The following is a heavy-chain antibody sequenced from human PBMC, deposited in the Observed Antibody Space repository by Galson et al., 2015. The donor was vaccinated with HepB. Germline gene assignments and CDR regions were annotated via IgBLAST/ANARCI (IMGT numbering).Heavy chain of an antibody. CDR2: ISGSGGST. CDR1: GFTFSSYA. Sequence: LRLSCAASGFTFSSYAMSWVRQAPGKGLEWVSAISGSGGSTYYADSVKGRFTISRDNSKNTLYLQMNSLRAEDTAVYYCGGRWLQYVDFDYWGQGTLVTVSS. CDR3: GGRWLQYVDFDY. D-gene: IGHD5-24*01. J-gene: IGHJ4*02. V-gene: IGHV3-23*01.